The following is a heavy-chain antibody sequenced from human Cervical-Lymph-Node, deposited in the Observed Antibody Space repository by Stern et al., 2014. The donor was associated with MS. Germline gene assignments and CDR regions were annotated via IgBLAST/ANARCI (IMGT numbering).Heavy chain of an antibody. J-gene: IGHJ5*02. Sequence: DQLVESGPGLLRPSETLSLTCTVSGASITSYYWSWIRQPPGKGLEWIGYIYYSGTTNYNASLKGRVAISIDTSKTQFSLRLSSVTAADTAVYYCARATDLWGQGNLVTVSS. V-gene: IGHV4-59*01. CDR1: GASITSYY. CDR2: IYYSGTT. CDR3: ARATDL.